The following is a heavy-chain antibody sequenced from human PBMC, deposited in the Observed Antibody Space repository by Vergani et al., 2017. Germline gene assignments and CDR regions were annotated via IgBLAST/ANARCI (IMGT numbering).Heavy chain of an antibody. Sequence: QVQLVESGGGVVQPGRSLRLSCAASGFTFSSYGMHWVRQAPGKGLEWVAVISFDGNSKFYADSVKGRFTISRDNSKNTLYLQMISLRAEDTAVYYCANQAEMVRGVTDNWFDPWGQGTLVTVSS. D-gene: IGHD3-10*01. CDR3: ANQAEMVRGVTDNWFDP. CDR1: GFTFSSYG. J-gene: IGHJ5*02. V-gene: IGHV3-33*05. CDR2: ISFDGNSK.